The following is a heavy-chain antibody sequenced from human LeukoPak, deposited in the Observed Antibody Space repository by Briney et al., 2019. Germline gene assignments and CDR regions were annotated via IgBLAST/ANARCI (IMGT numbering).Heavy chain of an antibody. J-gene: IGHJ6*02. D-gene: IGHD6-6*01. CDR1: GISFRSYG. CDR3: ARKSKYSTSSPFGYYYYGMDV. CDR2: IWYDGSNK. Sequence: GGSLRLSCAASGISFRSYGMHWVRQAPGKGLEWVTVIWYDGSNKYYADSVKGRFTISRDNSKNTLYLQMNSLRAEDTAVYYCARKSKYSTSSPFGYYYYGMDVWGQGTTVTVSS. V-gene: IGHV3-33*01.